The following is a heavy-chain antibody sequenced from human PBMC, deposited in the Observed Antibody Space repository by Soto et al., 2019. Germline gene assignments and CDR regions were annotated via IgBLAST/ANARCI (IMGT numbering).Heavy chain of an antibody. CDR2: INHSGST. J-gene: IGHJ6*02. CDR3: ARGSVTMIVVVTPYYYGMDV. D-gene: IGHD3-22*01. Sequence: SETLSLACAGYGGSFSCYYWRWIRQPPGKGLQWIGEINHSGSTNYNPSLKSRVTISVDTSKNQFSLKLSSVTAADTAVYYCARGSVTMIVVVTPYYYGMDVWGQGATVTVSS. V-gene: IGHV4-34*01. CDR1: GGSFSCYY.